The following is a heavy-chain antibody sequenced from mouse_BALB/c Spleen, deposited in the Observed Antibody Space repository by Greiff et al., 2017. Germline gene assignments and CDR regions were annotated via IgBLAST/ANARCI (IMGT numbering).Heavy chain of an antibody. CDR1: GFSLTSYG. CDR3: ARKGNWDYAMDY. V-gene: IGHV2-2*02. CDR2: IWSGGST. D-gene: IGHD4-1*01. J-gene: IGHJ4*01. Sequence: QVQLKESGPGLVAPSQSLSITCTVSGFSLTSYGVHWVRQSPGKGLEWLGVIWSGGSTDYNAAFISRLSISKDNSKSQVFFKMNSLQANDTAIYYCARKGNWDYAMDYWGQGTSVTVSS.